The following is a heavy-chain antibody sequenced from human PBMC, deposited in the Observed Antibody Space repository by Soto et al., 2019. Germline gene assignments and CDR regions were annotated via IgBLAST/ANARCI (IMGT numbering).Heavy chain of an antibody. CDR1: GYTFTDYG. CDR3: AIFGGYQARFAY. D-gene: IGHD5-12*01. CDR2: ISAYNGNT. Sequence: ASVKVSCKACGYTFTDYGVTWGRQAPGQGLEWMGWISAYNGNTHYTQRLQGRVTMTTDTSTSTAYMELSSLRSEDTAVYYCAIFGGYQARFAYWGQGTLVTVSS. V-gene: IGHV1-18*01. J-gene: IGHJ4*02.